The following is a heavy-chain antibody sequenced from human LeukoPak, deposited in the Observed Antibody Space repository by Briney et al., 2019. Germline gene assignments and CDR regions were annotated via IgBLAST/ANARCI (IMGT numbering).Heavy chain of an antibody. V-gene: IGHV4-59*11. CDR2: IYYSGST. D-gene: IGHD6-19*01. CDR3: ARTDYASAVAGQYYFDY. Sequence: SETLSLTCTVSGGSISSHYWSWIRQPPGKGLEWIGYIYYSGSTNYNPSLKSRVTISVDTSKNQFSLKLSSVTAADTAVYYCARTDYASAVAGQYYFDYWGQGTLVTVSS. J-gene: IGHJ4*02. CDR1: GGSISSHY.